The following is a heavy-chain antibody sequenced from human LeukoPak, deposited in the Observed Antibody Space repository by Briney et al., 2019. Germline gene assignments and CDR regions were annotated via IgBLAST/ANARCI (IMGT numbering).Heavy chain of an antibody. D-gene: IGHD2-2*01. V-gene: IGHV4-34*01. CDR2: INHSGST. CDR1: GGSFSGYY. Sequence: PETLSLTCAVYGGSFSGYYWSWIRQPPGKGLEWIGEINHSGSTNYNPSLKSRVTISVDTSKNQFSLKLSSVTAADTAVYYCARGRGWYQLLLAYYFDYWGQGTLVTVSS. J-gene: IGHJ4*02. CDR3: ARGRGWYQLLLAYYFDY.